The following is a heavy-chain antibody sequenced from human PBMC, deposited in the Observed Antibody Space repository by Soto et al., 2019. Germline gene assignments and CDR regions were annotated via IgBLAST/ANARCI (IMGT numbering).Heavy chain of an antibody. CDR1: GFTFSSYA. D-gene: IGHD3-3*01. CDR2: ISGSGGST. J-gene: IGHJ2*01. Sequence: EEQLLESGGGLVQPGGSLRLSCAASGFTFSSYAMSWVRQAPGKGLEWVSAISGSGGSTYYADSVKGRFTISRDNSKNTLYLQMNSLRAEDTAVYYCAKAYFLEWLLSYWYFDLWGRGTLVTVSS. CDR3: AKAYFLEWLLSYWYFDL. V-gene: IGHV3-23*01.